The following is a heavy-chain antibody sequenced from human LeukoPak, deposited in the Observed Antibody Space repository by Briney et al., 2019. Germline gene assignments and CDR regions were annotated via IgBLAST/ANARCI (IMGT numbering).Heavy chain of an antibody. CDR2: ISSRSTFT. D-gene: IGHD6-19*01. J-gene: IGHJ4*02. Sequence: GGSLRLSCAASGFTFSTYTMNWVRQAPGKWLEWVSSISSRSTFTNHADSVRGRFTISRDNANNSLYLQMNSLRAEDSAIYYCARVAAAGITVAHFDHWGQGILVTVSS. CDR3: ARVAAAGITVAHFDH. CDR1: GFTFSTYT. V-gene: IGHV3-21*01.